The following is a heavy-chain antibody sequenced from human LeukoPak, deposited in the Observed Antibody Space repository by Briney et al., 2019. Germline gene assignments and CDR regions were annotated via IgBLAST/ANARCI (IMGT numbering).Heavy chain of an antibody. Sequence: TSETLSLTCTVSGGSISSYYWSWIRQPPGKGLEWIGYIYYSGSTNYNPSLKSRVTISVDTSKNQFSLKLSSVTAADTAVYYCAKSRRDGYNQWEIFDYWGQGTLVTVSS. CDR2: IYYSGST. D-gene: IGHD5-24*01. J-gene: IGHJ4*02. CDR1: GGSISSYY. CDR3: AKSRRDGYNQWEIFDY. V-gene: IGHV4-59*01.